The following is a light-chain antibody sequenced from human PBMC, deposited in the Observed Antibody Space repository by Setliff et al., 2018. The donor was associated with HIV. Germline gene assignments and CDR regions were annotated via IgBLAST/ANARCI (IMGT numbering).Light chain of an antibody. CDR2: DVS. Sequence: QSVLTQPRSVSGSPGQSVTISCTGTSSDVGGYNYVSWYQQHPGKAPKLMIYDVSKRPSGVPDRFSGSKSGNTASLTISGLQAEDEADYYCSSFTSSNTWVFGGGTK. V-gene: IGLV2-11*01. CDR1: SSDVGGYNY. CDR3: SSFTSSNTWV. J-gene: IGLJ3*02.